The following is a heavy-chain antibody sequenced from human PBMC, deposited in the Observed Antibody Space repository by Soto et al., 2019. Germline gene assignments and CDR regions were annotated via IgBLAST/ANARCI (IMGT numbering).Heavy chain of an antibody. J-gene: IGHJ4*02. D-gene: IGHD2-15*01. CDR3: ARDPILSDYSGGSCYSVDKRFDY. CDR2: IYYSGST. CDR1: GGSVSSGSYC. V-gene: IGHV4-61*01. Sequence: PSETLSLTCTVSGGSVSSGSYCWIWIRQPPGKGLEWVGYIYYSGSTNYNPSLKSRVTISVDTPKNQFCLKLSSVTAADTAVYYCARDPILSDYSGGSCYSVDKRFDYWGQGTLVNVS.